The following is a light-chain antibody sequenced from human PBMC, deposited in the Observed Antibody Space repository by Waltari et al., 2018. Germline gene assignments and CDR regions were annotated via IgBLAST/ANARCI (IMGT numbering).Light chain of an antibody. CDR2: YKSVSDK. CDR1: SGVNVVSYN. Sequence: QAVVTQPSSLSASPGASASLTCTLRSGVNVVSYNIYWYQQTAGRPPQFLLRYKSVSDKQLGSGVPSRFSGSKDASANVGILLISGLRSEDEADYYCMIWHRGVWVSGGGTQLTVL. V-gene: IGLV5-45*03. J-gene: IGLJ3*02. CDR3: MIWHRGVWV.